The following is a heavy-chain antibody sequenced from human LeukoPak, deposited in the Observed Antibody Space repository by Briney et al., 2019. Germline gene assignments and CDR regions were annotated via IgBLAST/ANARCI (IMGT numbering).Heavy chain of an antibody. Sequence: GGSLRLSCAASGFTFSSYSMNWVRQAPGKGLEWVSSISSSSSYIYYADSVKGRFTISRDNAKNSLYLQMNSLRAEDTAVYYCAREVGLGWASNYYDSSGYYPLDYWGQGTLVTVSS. CDR1: GFTFSSYS. CDR2: ISSSSSYI. J-gene: IGHJ4*02. D-gene: IGHD3-22*01. CDR3: AREVGLGWASNYYDSSGYYPLDY. V-gene: IGHV3-21*01.